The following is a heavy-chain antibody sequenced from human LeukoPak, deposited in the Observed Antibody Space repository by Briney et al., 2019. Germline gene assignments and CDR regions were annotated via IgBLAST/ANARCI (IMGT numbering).Heavy chain of an antibody. D-gene: IGHD5-24*01. CDR2: IWYDGSNK. V-gene: IGHV3-33*01. CDR3: ATEGGSLEKINY. Sequence: GGSLRLSCAASGFTFSSTGMHWVRQAPGKGLVWVAVIWYDGSNKYYADSVKGRFTISRDNSKNTLYLQMNSLRAEDTAVYYCATEGGSLEKINYWGQGTLVTVSS. CDR1: GFTFSSTG. J-gene: IGHJ4*02.